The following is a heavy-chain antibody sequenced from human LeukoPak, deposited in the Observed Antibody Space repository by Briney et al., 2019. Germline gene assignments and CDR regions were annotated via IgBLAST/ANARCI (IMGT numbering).Heavy chain of an antibody. Sequence: GRSLRLSCAVSGFTFRSYGMHWVRQAPGKGLEWVAVISHDGTNKYYADSVKGRFTISRDNSKNTLYLQMNSLRAEDTAVYYCAKESLESSGCVDYWGQGTLVTVSS. J-gene: IGHJ4*02. CDR2: ISHDGTNK. V-gene: IGHV3-30*18. CDR3: AKESLESSGCVDY. CDR1: GFTFRSYG. D-gene: IGHD6-19*01.